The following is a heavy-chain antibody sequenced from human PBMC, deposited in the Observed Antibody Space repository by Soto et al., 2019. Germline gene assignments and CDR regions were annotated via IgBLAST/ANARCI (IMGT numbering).Heavy chain of an antibody. V-gene: IGHV3-30*18. Sequence: GGSLRLSCVASGFTFRGCGMHWVRQTPGKGLEWVALVSYDGSHQYYADSVRGRFTISRDNSKNTVYLQMNSLRGEDTALYYCAKDYSSSHVRIDNWGQGTLVTVSS. CDR3: AKDYSSSHVRIDN. D-gene: IGHD6-6*01. CDR1: GFTFRGCG. J-gene: IGHJ4*02. CDR2: VSYDGSHQ.